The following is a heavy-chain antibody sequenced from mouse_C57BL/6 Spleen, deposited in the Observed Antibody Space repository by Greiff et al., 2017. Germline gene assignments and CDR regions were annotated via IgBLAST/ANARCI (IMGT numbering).Heavy chain of an antibody. Sequence: QVQLQQSGAELMKPGASVKLSCKATGYTFTGYWIEWVKQRPGHGLEWIGEILPGSGSTNYNEKFKGKATFTADKSSNTAYMQLSSLTTEDSAIYSCAKSRICYDYLYYFDYWGKGTTLTVSS. CDR2: ILPGSGST. D-gene: IGHD2-4*01. CDR3: AKSRICYDYLYYFDY. V-gene: IGHV1-9*01. J-gene: IGHJ2*01. CDR1: GYTFTGYW.